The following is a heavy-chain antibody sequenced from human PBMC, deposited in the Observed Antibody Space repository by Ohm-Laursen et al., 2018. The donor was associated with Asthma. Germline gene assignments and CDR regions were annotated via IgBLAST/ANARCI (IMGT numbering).Heavy chain of an antibody. Sequence: SLRLSCSASGFTFSDYYMSWIRQAPGKGLEWVSYISSSGSTIYYADSVKGRFTISRDNAKNSLYLQMNSLRAEDTAVYYCARDYGDYYYGMDVWGQGTTVTVSS. V-gene: IGHV3-11*01. CDR1: GFTFSDYY. D-gene: IGHD4-17*01. CDR2: ISSSGSTI. J-gene: IGHJ6*02. CDR3: ARDYGDYYYGMDV.